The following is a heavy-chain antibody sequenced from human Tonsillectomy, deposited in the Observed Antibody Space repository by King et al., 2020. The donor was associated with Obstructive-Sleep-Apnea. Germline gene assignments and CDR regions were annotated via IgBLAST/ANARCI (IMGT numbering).Heavy chain of an antibody. Sequence: VQLVESGGGLVKPGGSLRLSCAASGFTFSRYAMTWVRQAPGKGLEWVSFISESGVTTYYADSVKGRFTVSRDNSNNTLSLQMHSLTAEDTAVYFCGKDLRLLYGGDPVDYGGQGTLAT. CDR1: GFTFSRYA. J-gene: IGHJ4*02. V-gene: IGHV3-23*04. CDR2: ISESGVTT. D-gene: IGHD5/OR15-5a*01. CDR3: GKDLRLLYGGDPVDY.